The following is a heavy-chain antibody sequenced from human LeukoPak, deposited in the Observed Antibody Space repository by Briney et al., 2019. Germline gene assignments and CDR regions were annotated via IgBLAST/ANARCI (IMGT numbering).Heavy chain of an antibody. CDR1: GFTVSSNY. D-gene: IGHD3-10*01. J-gene: IGHJ6*02. CDR3: AREGVLLWFGALGRDYYCMDV. Sequence: GGSLRLSCAASGFTVSSNYMSWVRQAPGKGLEWVSVIYSGGSTYYADSVKGRFTISRDNSKNTLYLQMNSLRAEDTAVYYCAREGVLLWFGALGRDYYCMDVWGQATTVTVSS. V-gene: IGHV3-66*01. CDR2: IYSGGST.